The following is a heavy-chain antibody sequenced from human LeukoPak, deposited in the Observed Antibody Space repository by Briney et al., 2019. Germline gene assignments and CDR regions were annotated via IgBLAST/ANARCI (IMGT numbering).Heavy chain of an antibody. CDR1: GFTFSKYW. Sequence: GGSLRLSCASSGFTFSKYWMHWVRQAPGKGLVWVSRINADGTGTNYADSVKGRFTISRDNAKNTLYLQMNSLRAEDTAVYYCAKDSQITMVRGVIKASYFDYWGQGTLVTVSS. CDR2: INADGTGT. D-gene: IGHD3-10*01. J-gene: IGHJ4*02. V-gene: IGHV3-74*01. CDR3: AKDSQITMVRGVIKASYFDY.